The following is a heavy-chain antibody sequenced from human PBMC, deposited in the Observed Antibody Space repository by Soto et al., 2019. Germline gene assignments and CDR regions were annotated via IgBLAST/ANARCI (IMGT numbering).Heavy chain of an antibody. J-gene: IGHJ4*02. D-gene: IGHD3-10*02. CDR1: GFVFSTYA. CDR2: ISYDGRNT. CDR3: ARNVPPDC. V-gene: IGHV3-30*04. Sequence: GGSLRLSCAASGFVFSTYAMYWVRQAPGKGLEWVAVISYDGRNTYYADSVKGRFTISRDDSKNTLYLQMNGLRADDTAVYYCARNVPPDCWGQGTLVTVSS.